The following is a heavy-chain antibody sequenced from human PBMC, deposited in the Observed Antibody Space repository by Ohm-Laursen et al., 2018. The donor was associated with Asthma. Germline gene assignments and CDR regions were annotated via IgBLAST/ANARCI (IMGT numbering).Heavy chain of an antibody. J-gene: IGHJ5*02. V-gene: IGHV1-3*01. D-gene: IGHD4-17*01. Sequence: ASVKVSCNASGYTFTSYAMHWVRQAPGQRLEWMGWINAGNGNTKYSQKFQGRVTITRDTSASTAYMELSSLRSEDTAVYYCAREGYGDYGIWFDPWGQGTLVTVSS. CDR1: GYTFTSYA. CDR3: AREGYGDYGIWFDP. CDR2: INAGNGNT.